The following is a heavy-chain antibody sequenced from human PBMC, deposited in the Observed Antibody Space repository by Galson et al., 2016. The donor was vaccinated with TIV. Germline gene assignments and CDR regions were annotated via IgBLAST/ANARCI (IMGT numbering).Heavy chain of an antibody. CDR2: IDTRDSYT. CDR3: ARSVSAGPGWVDP. J-gene: IGHJ5*02. CDR1: GYSFTNYW. D-gene: IGHD2-8*01. Sequence: QSGAEVKKPGESLRISCKTSGYSFTNYWITWVRQMPGKGLEWMGRIDTRDSYTNYSPTFEGHVTISADKSISTAYLEWPSLKASDSAIYYCARSVSAGPGWVDPWGQGTLVTVSS. V-gene: IGHV5-10-1*01.